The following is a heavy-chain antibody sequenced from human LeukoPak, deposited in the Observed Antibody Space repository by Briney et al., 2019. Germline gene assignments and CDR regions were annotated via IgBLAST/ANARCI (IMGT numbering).Heavy chain of an antibody. D-gene: IGHD1-26*01. CDR3: ARLSGSAAFDY. CDR2: ISGSGSTV. V-gene: IGHV3-48*03. CDR1: GLAFSSYE. Sequence: PGGSLRLSCAASGLAFSSYEMNWVRQAPGKGLEWVAYISGSGSTVYYADSVRGRFTISRDNAKNSLYLQMNNLRAEDTAVYYCARLSGSAAFDYWGQGTLVTVSS. J-gene: IGHJ4*02.